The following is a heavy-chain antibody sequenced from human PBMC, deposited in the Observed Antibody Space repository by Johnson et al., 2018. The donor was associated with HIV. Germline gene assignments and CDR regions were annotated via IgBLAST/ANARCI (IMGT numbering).Heavy chain of an antibody. CDR1: GFTFSSYG. V-gene: IGHV3-30*18. CDR3: AKDLELAPGTARAVGGSFDI. CDR2: ISYDGSNK. J-gene: IGHJ3*02. Sequence: QVQLVESGGGLVQPGRSLRLSCAASGFTFSSYGMHWVRQAPGKGLEWVAVISYDGSNKYYADSVKGRFTISRDNSKNTLYLQMNSLRAEDTAVYYCAKDLELAPGTARAVGGSFDIWGQGTMVTVSS. D-gene: IGHD6-19*01.